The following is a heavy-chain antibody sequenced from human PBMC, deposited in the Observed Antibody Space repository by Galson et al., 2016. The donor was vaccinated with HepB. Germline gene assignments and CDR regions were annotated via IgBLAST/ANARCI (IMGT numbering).Heavy chain of an antibody. V-gene: IGHV4-39*01. Sequence: ETLSLTCTVSGASLNNTPYYWGWIRQPPGKGLDWIGSIFYSGSPNYNPSLKSRVTISVDTSKNQFSLKFTSVTAADTAIYFCASLKSANWFDSWGQGTLVTVSS. CDR1: GASLNNTPYY. CDR2: IFYSGSP. CDR3: ASLKSANWFDS. J-gene: IGHJ5*01.